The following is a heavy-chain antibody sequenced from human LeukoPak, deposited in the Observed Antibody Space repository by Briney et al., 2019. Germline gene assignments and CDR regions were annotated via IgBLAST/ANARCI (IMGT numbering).Heavy chain of an antibody. J-gene: IGHJ4*02. Sequence: ASVKVSCKASGGTFSSYAISWVRQAPGQGLEWMGGIIPIFGTANYAQKFQGRVTITADEPTSTAYMELSSLRSEDTAVYYCAHHYDILTGYRFDYWGQGTLVTVSS. CDR3: AHHYDILTGYRFDY. CDR2: IIPIFGTA. V-gene: IGHV1-69*13. D-gene: IGHD3-9*01. CDR1: GGTFSSYA.